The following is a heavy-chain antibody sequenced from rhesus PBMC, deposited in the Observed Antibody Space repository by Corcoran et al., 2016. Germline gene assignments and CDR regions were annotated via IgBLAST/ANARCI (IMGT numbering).Heavy chain of an antibody. J-gene: IGHJ4*01. Sequence: DVQLVESGGGLVKLGGSLRLSCVASGFTFCSYVLHWVRQAPGKGLEWVLFIRESGSTKYTADYVKGRFTISRDNAKNSLFLQMNSLRAEDTAVYYCTRGEVHYYSGSYLWGQGVLVTVSS. V-gene: IGHV3S26*01. CDR1: GFTFCSYV. CDR2: IRESGSTK. CDR3: TRGEVHYYSGSYL. D-gene: IGHD3-16*01.